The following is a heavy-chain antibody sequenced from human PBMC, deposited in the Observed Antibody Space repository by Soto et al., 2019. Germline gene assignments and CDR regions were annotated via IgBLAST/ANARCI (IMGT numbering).Heavy chain of an antibody. CDR3: ARATGTLRSRNCDY. Sequence: PSETLSLTCTVFGGSVSNGNYYWSWIRQPPGKGLEWIGYIYYSGSTNYNPSLKSRVSISLDTSKSQFSLRLSSVTAADTAVYYCARATGTLRSRNCDYWGQGSLVTV. CDR2: IYYSGST. V-gene: IGHV4-61*01. CDR1: GGSVSNGNYY. J-gene: IGHJ4*02. D-gene: IGHD1-1*01.